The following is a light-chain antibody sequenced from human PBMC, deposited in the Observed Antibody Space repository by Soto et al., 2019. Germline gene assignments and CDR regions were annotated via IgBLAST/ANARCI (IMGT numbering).Light chain of an antibody. J-gene: IGKJ4*01. Sequence: EIVLTQSPVTLSLSPGERATLSCRASQSVTTCLAWYQQKPGQAPRLLIYAASNRATGIPARFSGSGSGTDFTLTISSLEPEDFAYYYCQQRGDWPLTCGGGTKVEIK. V-gene: IGKV3-11*01. CDR2: AAS. CDR3: QQRGDWPLT. CDR1: QSVTTC.